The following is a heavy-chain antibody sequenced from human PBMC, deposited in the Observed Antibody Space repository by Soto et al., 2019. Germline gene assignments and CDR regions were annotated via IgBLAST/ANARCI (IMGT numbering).Heavy chain of an antibody. CDR1: GFTFSSDA. Sequence: EVQLLESGGGLVLPGGSLRLSCAASGFTFSSDAMSWVRQPPGTGLEWVSGISGSGGSTYYADSVKGRFTIYRHNSKHTLYLQMNGLRAEDTAVYYCAKVYSSSSFTHYYYMDVWGKGTTVTVSS. CDR2: ISGSGGST. J-gene: IGHJ6*03. D-gene: IGHD6-6*01. V-gene: IGHV3-23*01. CDR3: AKVYSSSSFTHYYYMDV.